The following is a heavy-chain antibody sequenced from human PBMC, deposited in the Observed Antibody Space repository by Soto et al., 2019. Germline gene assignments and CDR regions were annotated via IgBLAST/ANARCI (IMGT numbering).Heavy chain of an antibody. J-gene: IGHJ6*02. CDR2: INAGNGNT. V-gene: IGHV1-3*05. CDR3: ASEAIAAAAVYGMDV. CDR1: GYTFTSYA. Sequence: QVQLVQSGAEEKKPGASVKVSCKASGYTFTSYAMHWVRQAPGQRLEWMGWINAGNGNTKYSQKFHGRVTITRDTSASTAYMELSSLRSEDTAVYYCASEAIAAAAVYGMDVWGQGTTVTVSS. D-gene: IGHD6-13*01.